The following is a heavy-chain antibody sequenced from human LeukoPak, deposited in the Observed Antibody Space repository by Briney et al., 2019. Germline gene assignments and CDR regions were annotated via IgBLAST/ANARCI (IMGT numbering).Heavy chain of an antibody. CDR3: AREGIFGVVRGFDY. J-gene: IGHJ4*02. D-gene: IGHD3-3*01. V-gene: IGHV1-46*01. CDR1: VYTFTSYY. CDR2: INPSGGST. Sequence: ASVKVSCKASVYTFTSYYMHWVRQAPGQGLECMGIINPSGGSTSYAQKFQGRVTMTRDMSTSTVYMELSRLRSEDTAVYYCAREGIFGVVRGFDYWGQGTLVTVSS.